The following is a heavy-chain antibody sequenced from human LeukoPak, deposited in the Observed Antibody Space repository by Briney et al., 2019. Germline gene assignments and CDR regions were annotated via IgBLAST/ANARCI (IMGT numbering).Heavy chain of an antibody. D-gene: IGHD4-17*01. CDR2: INSDGSST. CDR3: ARANGDLWVDY. V-gene: IGHV3-74*01. Sequence: GGSLRLSCAASGFTFSSYWMHWVRQAPGKGLVWVSRINSDGSSTNYADSVKGRFTISRDNARNTLYLQMNSLRAEDTAVYYCARANGDLWVDYWGQGTLVTVSS. J-gene: IGHJ4*02. CDR1: GFTFSSYW.